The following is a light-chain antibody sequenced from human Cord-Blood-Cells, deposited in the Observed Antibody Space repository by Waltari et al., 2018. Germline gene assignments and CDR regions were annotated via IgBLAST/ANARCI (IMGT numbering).Light chain of an antibody. CDR2: DAS. CDR3: QQYDNLPP. CDR1: QDISNY. V-gene: IGKV1-33*01. Sequence: DIQMTQSPSSLSASVGDRVTITCQASQDISNYLNWYQQKPGKAPKLLIYDASNLETGVLSRCSGSGSVTDFTFTISSLQPEDIATYYCQQYDNLPPFGQGTRLEIK. J-gene: IGKJ5*01.